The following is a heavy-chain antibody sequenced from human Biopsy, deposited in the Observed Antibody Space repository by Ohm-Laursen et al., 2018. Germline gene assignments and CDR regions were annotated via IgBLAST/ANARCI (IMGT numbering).Heavy chain of an antibody. CDR1: GGSLNGGRYY. Sequence: TLSLTCTVSGGSLNGGRYYWNWIRHHPGKGLEWIGNIFYSANTYYNPSLKSRVTISVDTSKNQFSLKLSSVTAADTAVYYCARLGSGDYFPTFFDFWGQGALVTVSS. D-gene: IGHD5-12*01. J-gene: IGHJ4*02. V-gene: IGHV4-31*03. CDR3: ARLGSGDYFPTFFDF. CDR2: IFYSANT.